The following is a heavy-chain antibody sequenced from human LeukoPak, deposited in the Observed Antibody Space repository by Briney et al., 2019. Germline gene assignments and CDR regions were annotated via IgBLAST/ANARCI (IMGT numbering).Heavy chain of an antibody. D-gene: IGHD6-13*01. CDR3: ARTDGDSVTYHFDY. CDR1: GYTFTSYG. J-gene: IGHJ4*02. Sequence: ASVKVSSKASGYTFTSYGISWVRQAPGQGLEWMGWISAYNGNTNYAQKLQGRVTMTTDTSTSTAYMELRSLRSDDTAVYYCARTDGDSVTYHFDYWGQGTLVTVSS. CDR2: ISAYNGNT. V-gene: IGHV1-18*01.